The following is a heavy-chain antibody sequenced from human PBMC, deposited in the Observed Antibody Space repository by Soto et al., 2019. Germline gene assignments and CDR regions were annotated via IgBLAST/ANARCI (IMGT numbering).Heavy chain of an antibody. V-gene: IGHV5-51*01. CDR2: IYPGDSDT. CDR3: ARAYSGYSASGAFDI. J-gene: IGHJ3*02. D-gene: IGHD5-12*01. Sequence: PGDSLKTSCKGSGYSFTTYWIGWVLQMPGKGLEWMGIIYPGDSDTRYNPSFQGQVTISADKSISTAYLQWSSLKASDTAMYYCARAYSGYSASGAFDIWGQGTMVTVSS. CDR1: GYSFTTYW.